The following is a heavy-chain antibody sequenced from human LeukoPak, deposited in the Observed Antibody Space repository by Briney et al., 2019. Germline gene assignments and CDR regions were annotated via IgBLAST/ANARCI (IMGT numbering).Heavy chain of an antibody. CDR3: ASYGSGSL. Sequence: GGSLRLSCAASGFTFSSFEMNWVRQAPGKGLEWVSYISSSGSAISYADAVQGRFTVSRDNAKNSPYLQMNSLRAEDTALYYCASYGSGSLWGQGTLVTVSS. CDR1: GFTFSSFE. D-gene: IGHD3-10*01. V-gene: IGHV3-48*03. J-gene: IGHJ4*02. CDR2: ISSSGSAI.